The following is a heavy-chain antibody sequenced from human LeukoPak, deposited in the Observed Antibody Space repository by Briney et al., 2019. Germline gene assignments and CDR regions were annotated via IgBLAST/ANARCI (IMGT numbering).Heavy chain of an antibody. J-gene: IGHJ4*02. D-gene: IGHD3-3*01. V-gene: IGHV4-34*01. Sequence: SETLSLTCAVYGGSFSGYYSSWIRQPPGKGLVWIGEINHSGSTNYNPSLKSRVTISVDTSKNQFSLKLSSVTAADTAVYYCARGRKSITILGVVTPRRPFDYWGQGTLGTVSS. CDR3: ARGRKSITILGVVTPRRPFDY. CDR2: INHSGST. CDR1: GGSFSGYY.